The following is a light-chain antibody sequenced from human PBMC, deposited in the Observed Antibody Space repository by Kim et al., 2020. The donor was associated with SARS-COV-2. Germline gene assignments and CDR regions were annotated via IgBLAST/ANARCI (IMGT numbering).Light chain of an antibody. CDR3: AAWDDTLSVAV. CDR1: NSNMGTNY. Sequence: GQRVMIPCSGSNSNMGTNYVYWFQQLPGTAPKFLIYLNNQRPSGVPDRFSASKYGTSASLAISGLRSEDEADYYCAAWDDTLSVAVFGGGTQLTVL. CDR2: LNN. V-gene: IGLV1-47*01. J-gene: IGLJ3*02.